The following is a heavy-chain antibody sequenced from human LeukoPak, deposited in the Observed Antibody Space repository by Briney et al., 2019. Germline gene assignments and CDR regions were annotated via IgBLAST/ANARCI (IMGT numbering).Heavy chain of an antibody. CDR1: GFTFSSYE. CDR2: ISSSGSTI. CDR3: ARRSSSWYYAYFDY. J-gene: IGHJ4*02. Sequence: PGGSLRLSCAASGFTFSSYEMNWVRQAPGKGLEWVSYISSSGSTIYYADSVKGRFTISRDNAKNSLYLQMNSLRAEDTAVYYCARRSSSWYYAYFDYWGQGTLVTVSS. V-gene: IGHV3-48*03. D-gene: IGHD6-13*01.